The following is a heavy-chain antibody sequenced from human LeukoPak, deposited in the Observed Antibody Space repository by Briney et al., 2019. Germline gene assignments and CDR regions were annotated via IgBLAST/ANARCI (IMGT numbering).Heavy chain of an antibody. CDR2: INPNSGGT. CDR1: GYXLTGYY. D-gene: IGHD6-19*01. CDR3: ARGGIGWSFDY. J-gene: IGHJ4*02. Sequence: ASVKVSCKASGYXLTGYYIHWVRQAPGQGLECLGWINPNSGGTDFAQKFQGRVTMTSDTSISTAYMELSGLRSDDTAVYYCARGGIGWSFDYWGQGTLVTVSS. V-gene: IGHV1-2*02.